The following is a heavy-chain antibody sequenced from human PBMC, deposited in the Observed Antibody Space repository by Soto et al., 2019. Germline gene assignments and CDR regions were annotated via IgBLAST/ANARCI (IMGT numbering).Heavy chain of an antibody. J-gene: IGHJ5*02. CDR3: ARDRGFRYSSQENTRGNWFDP. CDR2: ISSSSSYT. V-gene: IGHV3-11*06. CDR1: GFTFSDYY. Sequence: GGSLRLSCAASGFTFSDYYMSWIRQAPGKGLEWVSYISSSSSYTNYADSVKGRFTISRDNAKNSLYLQMNSLRAEDTAVYYCARDRGFRYSSQENTRGNWFDPWGQGTLVTVSS. D-gene: IGHD6-13*01.